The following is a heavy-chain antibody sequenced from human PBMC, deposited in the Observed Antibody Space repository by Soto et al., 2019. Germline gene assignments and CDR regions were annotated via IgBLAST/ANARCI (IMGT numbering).Heavy chain of an antibody. J-gene: IGHJ4*02. CDR1: GGTFSSYA. Sequence: SVKVSCKASGGTFSSYAISWVRQAPGQGLEWMGGIIPIFGTANYAQKFQGRVTITADESTSTAYMELSSLRSEDTAVYYCARTLLREYYDSSGLYYFDYWGQGTLVTVSS. V-gene: IGHV1-69*13. CDR3: ARTLLREYYDSSGLYYFDY. CDR2: IIPIFGTA. D-gene: IGHD3-22*01.